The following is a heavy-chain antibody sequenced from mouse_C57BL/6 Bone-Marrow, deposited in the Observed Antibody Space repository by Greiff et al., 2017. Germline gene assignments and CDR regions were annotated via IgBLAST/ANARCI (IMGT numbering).Heavy chain of an antibody. D-gene: IGHD4-1*02. Sequence: EVKVVESGGGLVQPGGSMKLSCVASGFTFSNYWMNWVRQSPEKGLEWVAEIRLKSNNYATLYAESVKGRFTISRDDSKSSVYLQMNNLRAEDTGIYYCSTGFAYWGQGTLVTVSA. CDR1: GFTFSNYW. CDR3: STGFAY. V-gene: IGHV6-6*02. J-gene: IGHJ3*01. CDR2: IRLKSNNYAT.